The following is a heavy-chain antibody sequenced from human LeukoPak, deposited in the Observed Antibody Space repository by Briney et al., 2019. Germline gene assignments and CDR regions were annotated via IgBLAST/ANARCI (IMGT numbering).Heavy chain of an antibody. V-gene: IGHV4-34*01. D-gene: IGHD2-2*01. J-gene: IGHJ6*04. Sequence: PSETLSLTCAVYGGSSSGYYWSWIRQPPGKGLEWIGEINHSGSTNYNPSLKSRVTISVDTSKNQFSLKLSSVTAADTAVYYCARGRYCSSTSCWNYYYYGMDVWGKGTTVTVSS. CDR3: ARGRYCSSTSCWNYYYYGMDV. CDR2: INHSGST. CDR1: GGSSSGYY.